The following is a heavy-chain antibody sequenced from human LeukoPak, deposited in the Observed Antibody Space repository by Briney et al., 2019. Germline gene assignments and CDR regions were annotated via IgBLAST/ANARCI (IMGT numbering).Heavy chain of an antibody. Sequence: ASVKVSCKVSGYTLTELSMHWVRQAPGKGLEWMGGFDPEDGETIYAQKFQGRVTMTEGTSTDTAYMELSSLRSEDTAVYYCATDIFPPSAITMVRGVHFDYWGQGTLVTVSS. J-gene: IGHJ4*02. D-gene: IGHD3-10*01. V-gene: IGHV1-24*01. CDR3: ATDIFPPSAITMVRGVHFDY. CDR2: FDPEDGET. CDR1: GYTLTELS.